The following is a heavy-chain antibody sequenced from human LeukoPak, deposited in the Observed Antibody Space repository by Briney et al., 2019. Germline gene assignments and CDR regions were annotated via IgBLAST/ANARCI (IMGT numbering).Heavy chain of an antibody. Sequence: GASVTVSCKVSGYTLTELSMHWVRQAPGKGREWMGGFDPEDGETIYAQKFQGRVTMTEDTSTDTAYMELSSLRSEDTAVYYCASAVDTAMPSGEYYFDYWGQGTLVTVSS. V-gene: IGHV1-24*01. CDR1: GYTLTELS. CDR3: ASAVDTAMPSGEYYFDY. D-gene: IGHD5-18*01. CDR2: FDPEDGET. J-gene: IGHJ4*02.